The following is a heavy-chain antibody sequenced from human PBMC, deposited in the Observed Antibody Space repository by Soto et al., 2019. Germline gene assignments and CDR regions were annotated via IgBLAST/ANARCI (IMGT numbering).Heavy chain of an antibody. V-gene: IGHV4-30-4*01. CDR1: GGSISGGDYY. D-gene: IGHD2-15*01. CDR2: IYYSGST. CDR3: ARSVVVVAAENYNWFDP. J-gene: IGHJ5*02. Sequence: SETISLTWTVSGGSISGGDYYWSWIRQPPGKGLEWIGYIYYSGSTYYNPSLKSRVTISVDTSKNQFSLKLSSVTAADTAVYYCARSVVVVAAENYNWFDPWGQGTLVTVSS.